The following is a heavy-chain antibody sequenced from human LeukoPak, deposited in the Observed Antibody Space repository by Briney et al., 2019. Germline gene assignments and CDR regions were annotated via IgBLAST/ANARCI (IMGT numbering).Heavy chain of an antibody. CDR2: IRPDGSEK. J-gene: IGHJ4*02. Sequence: GGSLRLSCAASGFTFSSNWLSWIRQAPGKGLEWVASIRPDGSEKYYVDSVKGRFTISRDNAENSLYLQMNSLRAEDTAVYYCAKLFCHVTVFDSWGQGTLVTVSS. CDR1: GFTFSSNW. CDR3: AKLFCHVTVFDS. D-gene: IGHD3-3*01. V-gene: IGHV3-7*01.